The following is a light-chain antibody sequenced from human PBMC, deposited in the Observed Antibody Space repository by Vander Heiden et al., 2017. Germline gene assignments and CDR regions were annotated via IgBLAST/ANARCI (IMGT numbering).Light chain of an antibody. CDR2: AAS. CDR1: QSISSY. CDR3: QQSYSTPMYT. Sequence: DIQLTQLPSSLSASVGDRVTITCRASQSISSYLDWYQQKPGKAPKLLIYAASSLQSGVPSRFSGSGSGTDFTLTISSLQPEDFATYYCQQSYSTPMYTFGQGTKLEIK. J-gene: IGKJ2*01. V-gene: IGKV1-39*01.